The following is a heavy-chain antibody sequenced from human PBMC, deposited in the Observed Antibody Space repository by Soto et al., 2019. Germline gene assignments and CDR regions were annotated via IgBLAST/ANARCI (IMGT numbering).Heavy chain of an antibody. CDR2: ICLSGNT. V-gene: IGHV4-31*03. Sequence: SETLPRTCTLSGSSILHGGHYWTWIRQHPRKRLERIGKICLSGNTHSNPALKSRLTFSVDTSQNQFSLKLTSVTHSDPAINYGARDNYGGMLDYWYPGTLLAVSS. CDR3: ARDNYGGMLDY. CDR1: GSSILHGGHY. D-gene: IGHD4-17*01. J-gene: IGHJ4*02.